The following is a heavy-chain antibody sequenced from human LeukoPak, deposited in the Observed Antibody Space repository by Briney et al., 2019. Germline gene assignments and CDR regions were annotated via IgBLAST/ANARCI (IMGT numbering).Heavy chain of an antibody. V-gene: IGHV3-49*03. CDR3: TRGPNYYGSGSYGRNFDY. CDR1: GFTFGDYA. D-gene: IGHD3-10*01. J-gene: IGHJ4*02. Sequence: PGGSLRLSCTASGFTFGDYAMSWFRQAPGKGLEWVGFIRSKAYGGTTEYAASVKGRFTISRDDSKSIAYLQMNSLKTEDTAVYYCTRGPNYYGSGSYGRNFDYWGQGTLVTVSS. CDR2: IRSKAYGGTT.